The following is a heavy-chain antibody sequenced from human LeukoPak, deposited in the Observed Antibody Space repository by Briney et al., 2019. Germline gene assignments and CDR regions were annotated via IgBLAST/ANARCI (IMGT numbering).Heavy chain of an antibody. D-gene: IGHD3-3*01. V-gene: IGHV4-59*11. CDR3: ARVGMNPRLYYFDY. CDR2: IYYSGST. Sequence: SETLSLTCTVSGYSISSIHCWGWIRQPPGKGLEWIGYIYYSGSTNYNPSLKSRVTISVDTSKNQFSLKLSSVTAADTAVYYCARVGMNPRLYYFDYWGQGTLVTVSS. J-gene: IGHJ4*02. CDR1: GYSISSIHC.